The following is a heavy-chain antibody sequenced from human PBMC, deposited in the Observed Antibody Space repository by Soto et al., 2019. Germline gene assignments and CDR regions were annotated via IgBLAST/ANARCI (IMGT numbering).Heavy chain of an antibody. J-gene: IGHJ3*02. CDR2: IRFDGSNE. CDR1: GGIFHGYG. CDR3: AREGYCSGGSCPSLGAFDI. V-gene: IGHV3-33*01. Sequence: QEQLVESGGGVVQPGTSLRLSCAVPGGIFHGYGMHWVRQAPGKGLEWVAIIRFDGSNEEYADSVKGRFTISRDNAKNSLYLQMNSLRAEDTAVYYCAREGYCSGGSCPSLGAFDIWGQGTMVTVSS. D-gene: IGHD2-15*01.